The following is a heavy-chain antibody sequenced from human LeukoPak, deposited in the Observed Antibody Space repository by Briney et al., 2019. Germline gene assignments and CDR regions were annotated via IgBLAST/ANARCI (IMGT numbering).Heavy chain of an antibody. CDR2: IYYSGST. D-gene: IGHD3-22*01. V-gene: IGHV4-59*01. CDR1: GGSISSYY. Sequence: SETLSLTCTVSGGSISSYYWSWIRPPPGKGLEWIGYIYYSGSTNYNPSLRSRVTISVDTPKNQFSLKLSSVTAADTAVYYCASYSYYYDSSGYFDYWGQGTLVTVSS. J-gene: IGHJ4*02. CDR3: ASYSYYYDSSGYFDY.